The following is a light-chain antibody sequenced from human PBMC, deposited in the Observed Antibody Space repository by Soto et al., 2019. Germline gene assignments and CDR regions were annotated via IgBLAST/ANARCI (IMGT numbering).Light chain of an antibody. CDR3: QQYGSSPPTT. J-gene: IGKJ1*01. Sequence: EIVLTQSPGTLSLSPGKRATLSCRASQSVSSSYLAWYQQKPGQAPRLLIYGASSRATGIPDRFSGSGSGTDFTLTISRLEPEDFAVYYCQQYGSSPPTTFGQGTKV. V-gene: IGKV3-20*01. CDR1: QSVSSSY. CDR2: GAS.